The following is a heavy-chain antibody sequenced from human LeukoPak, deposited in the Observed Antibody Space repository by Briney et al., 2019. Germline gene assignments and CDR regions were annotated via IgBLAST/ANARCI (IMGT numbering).Heavy chain of an antibody. V-gene: IGHV4-39*01. CDR3: ATRKDSGSYFLYYYMDV. CDR2: IYYSGST. CDR1: GGSISSSSYY. D-gene: IGHD1-26*01. J-gene: IGHJ6*03. Sequence: SETLSLTCTVSGGSISSSSYYWGWIRQPPGKGQEWIGSIYYSGSTYYNPSLKSRVTISVDTSKNQFSLKLSSVTAADTAVYYCATRKDSGSYFLYYYMDVWGKGTTVTISS.